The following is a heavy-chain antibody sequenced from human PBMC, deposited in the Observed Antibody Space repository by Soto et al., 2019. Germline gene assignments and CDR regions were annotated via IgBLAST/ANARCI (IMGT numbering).Heavy chain of an antibody. CDR3: AKVYGGLAFDY. J-gene: IGHJ4*02. CDR2: MRARSSRT. D-gene: IGHD3-10*01. CDR1: GFAFSTYD. Sequence: EVQLLESGGGLAQPGGSLRLSCVGSGFAFSTYDMTWVRQAPGQGLEWVSGMRARSSRTYYADSVKGRFTISRDNSKNTLYLQMSSLRVEDTAVYYGAKVYGGLAFDYWGQGTQVTVSS. V-gene: IGHV3-23*01.